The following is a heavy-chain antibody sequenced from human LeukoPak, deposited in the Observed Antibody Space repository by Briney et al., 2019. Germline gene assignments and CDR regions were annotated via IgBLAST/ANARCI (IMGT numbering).Heavy chain of an antibody. D-gene: IGHD6-6*01. CDR3: ARDHPYSSSERVY. Sequence: GGSLRLSCAASGFTFSSYWMSWVRQAPGKGLEWVANIKQDGSEKYYVDSVKGRFTISRDNAKNSLYLQMNSLRAEDTAVYYCARDHPYSSSERVYWGQGTLVTVSS. V-gene: IGHV3-7*01. J-gene: IGHJ4*02. CDR1: GFTFSSYW. CDR2: IKQDGSEK.